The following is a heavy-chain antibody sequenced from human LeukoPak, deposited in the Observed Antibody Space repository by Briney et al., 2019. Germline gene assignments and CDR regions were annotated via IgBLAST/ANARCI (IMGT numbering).Heavy chain of an antibody. CDR1: GDSVSSNSAA. J-gene: IGHJ4*02. CDR2: TYYRSKWYN. CDR3: ARSTGYSSGWYFHFDY. D-gene: IGHD6-19*01. Sequence: SQTLSLTCAISGDSVSSNSAAWDRIRQSPSRGLGWQGRTYYRSKWYNDYAVSVKSRITINPDTSKNQFSLQLNSVTPEDTAVYYCARSTGYSSGWYFHFDYWGQGTLVTVSS. V-gene: IGHV6-1*01.